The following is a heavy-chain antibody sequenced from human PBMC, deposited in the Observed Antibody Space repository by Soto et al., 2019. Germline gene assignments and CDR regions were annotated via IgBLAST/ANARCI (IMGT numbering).Heavy chain of an antibody. V-gene: IGHV4-34*01. J-gene: IGHJ6*03. CDR1: GGSFSGYY. Sequence: SETLSLTCAVYGGSFSGYYWSWIRQPPGKGLEWIGEINHSGSTNYNPSLKSRVTISVDTSKNQFSLKLSSVTAADTAVYYCARGYYYYYYMEVWGKGTTVTVSS. CDR3: ARGYYYYYYMEV. CDR2: INHSGST.